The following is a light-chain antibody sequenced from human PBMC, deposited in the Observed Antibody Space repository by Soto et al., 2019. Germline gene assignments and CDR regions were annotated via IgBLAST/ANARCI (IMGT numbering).Light chain of an antibody. CDR2: GPS. CDR3: QQYGGAPFT. Sequence: EIVLTQSPRTLSLSPGESATLYCRASQNVYSNSLAWFQQKPGQTPRLLIYGPSTRAAGVPDRFTGSGSGADFALTITSLEPEDFAMYYCQQYGGAPFTFGPGTRV. V-gene: IGKV3-20*01. J-gene: IGKJ3*01. CDR1: QNVYSNS.